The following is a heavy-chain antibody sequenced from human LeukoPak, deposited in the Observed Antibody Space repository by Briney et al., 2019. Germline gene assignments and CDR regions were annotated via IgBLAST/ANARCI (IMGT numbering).Heavy chain of an antibody. Sequence: GGSLRLSCAASGFTFSSYAMSWVRQAPGKGLEWVSAISGSGGSTYYADSVKGWFTISRDNSKNTLYLQMNSLRAEDTAVYYCAKRVVASEFYYYYGMDVWGQGTTVTVSS. CDR3: AKRVVASEFYYYYGMDV. CDR1: GFTFSSYA. CDR2: ISGSGGST. V-gene: IGHV3-23*01. J-gene: IGHJ6*02. D-gene: IGHD5-12*01.